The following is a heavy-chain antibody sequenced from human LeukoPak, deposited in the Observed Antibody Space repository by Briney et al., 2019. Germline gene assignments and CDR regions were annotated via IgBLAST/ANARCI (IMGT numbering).Heavy chain of an antibody. CDR3: ARCSSRLNGFDT. D-gene: IGHD6-13*01. CDR1: GGSISSAGYY. CDR2: IYYSGST. J-gene: IGHJ3*02. V-gene: IGHV4-31*03. Sequence: SQTLSLTCTVSGGSISSAGYYWNWVRQYPGKGLEWIGYIYYSGSTYYNSSLESRLIISLDTSENQFSLKLSSVTAADTALYFCARCSSRLNGFDTWGQGTMVTVSS.